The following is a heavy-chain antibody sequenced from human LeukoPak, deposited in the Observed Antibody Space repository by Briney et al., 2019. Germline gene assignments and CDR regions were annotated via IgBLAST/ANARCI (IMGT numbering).Heavy chain of an antibody. J-gene: IGHJ1*01. CDR3: AKETSSSWYPEYFQH. CDR1: GFTFSSYA. V-gene: IGHV3-23*01. Sequence: GGSLRLSCAASGFTFSSYAMHWVRQAPGKGLEWVSGISGSGDNTYYADSVKGRFTISRDNSKNTLYLQMNSLRAEDTAVYYCAKETSSSWYPEYFQHWGQGTLVTVSS. CDR2: ISGSGDNT. D-gene: IGHD6-13*01.